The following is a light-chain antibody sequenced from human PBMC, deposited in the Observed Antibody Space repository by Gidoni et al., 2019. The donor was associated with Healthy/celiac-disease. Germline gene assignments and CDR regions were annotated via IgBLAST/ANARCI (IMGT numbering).Light chain of an antibody. J-gene: IGLJ1*01. CDR1: SSDVGGYHY. CDR2: DVS. CDR3: SSYTSSSTYV. V-gene: IGLV2-14*03. Sequence: QSALTQPASVSGSPGQSITISCTGTSSDVGGYHYVSWYQQHPGKAPKLMIYDVSNRPSGVSNRFSGSKSGNTASLTSSGCQAEDEADYYCSSYTSSSTYVFGTGTKVTVL.